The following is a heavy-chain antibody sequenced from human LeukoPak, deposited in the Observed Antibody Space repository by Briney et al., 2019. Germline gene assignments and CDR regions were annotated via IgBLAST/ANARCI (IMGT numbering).Heavy chain of an antibody. CDR3: AKDRENSYAFDY. CDR2: ITWDGGST. Sequence: GGSLRLSCAASGFTFYQYTMYWVRQAPGKGLEWVSVITWDGGSTNYADSVKGRFAISRDNSKNSLYLQMSSLGTEDTALYYCAKDRENSYAFDYWGQGTLVTVSS. CDR1: GFTFYQYT. D-gene: IGHD5-18*01. J-gene: IGHJ4*02. V-gene: IGHV3-43*01.